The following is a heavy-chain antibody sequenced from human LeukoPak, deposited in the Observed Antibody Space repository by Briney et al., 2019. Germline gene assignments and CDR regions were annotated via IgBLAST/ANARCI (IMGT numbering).Heavy chain of an antibody. CDR2: IYYSGST. CDR3: ARVGTNYYGSGSYDD. V-gene: IGHV4-39*07. D-gene: IGHD3-10*01. CDR1: GGSISSSSYY. Sequence: SETLSLTCTVSGGSISSSSYYWGWIRQPPGKGLEWIGSIYYSGSTYYNQSLKSRVTISVDTSNNQFSLKLSSVTAADTAVYYCARVGTNYYGSGSYDDWGQGTLVTVSS. J-gene: IGHJ4*02.